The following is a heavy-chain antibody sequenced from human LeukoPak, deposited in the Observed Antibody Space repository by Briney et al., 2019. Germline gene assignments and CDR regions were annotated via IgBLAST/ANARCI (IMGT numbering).Heavy chain of an antibody. D-gene: IGHD3-22*01. J-gene: IGHJ4*02. CDR3: AKDEYYYDSNGPQDY. Sequence: GSLRLSCAASGFTFSSYAMSWVRQAPGKGLEWVSAISGSGGSTYYADSVKGRFTISRDNSKNTLYLQMNSLRAEDTAVYYCAKDEYYYDSNGPQDYWGQGTLVTVSS. CDR2: ISGSGGST. CDR1: GFTFSSYA. V-gene: IGHV3-23*01.